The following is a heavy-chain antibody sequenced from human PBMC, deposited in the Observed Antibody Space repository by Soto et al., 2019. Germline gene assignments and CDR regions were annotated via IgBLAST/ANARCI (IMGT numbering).Heavy chain of an antibody. V-gene: IGHV3-11*05. J-gene: IGHJ4*02. CDR3: ARGRGAAAASFDF. CDR1: GFTFSDYY. Sequence: QVQLVESGGGLVKPGGSLRLSCAVSGFTFSDYYMTWIRQAPGKGLEWVSYISSSTSHTNYADSVKGRFTISRDNAKNSLFLQMNSLRAEDTAVYYCARGRGAAAASFDFWGQGTLVTVSS. CDR2: ISSSTSHT. D-gene: IGHD6-13*01.